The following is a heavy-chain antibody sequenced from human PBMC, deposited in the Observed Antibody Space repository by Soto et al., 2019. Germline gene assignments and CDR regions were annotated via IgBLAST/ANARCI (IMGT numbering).Heavy chain of an antibody. CDR3: ARFPGIYGVHTPYFDL. D-gene: IGHD2-15*01. Sequence: QLQLQESGPGLVKPSETLSLTCTVSGGSIRSDNSYWDWVRQPPGKGLEWIATMSSGCRTLYSPSLRGRLTLSIRTSKNQFSLKMSSVTATDTAVYFCARFPGIYGVHTPYFDLWGQGILVIVSS. V-gene: IGHV4-39*01. J-gene: IGHJ4*02. CDR1: GGSIRSDNSY. CDR2: MSSGCRT.